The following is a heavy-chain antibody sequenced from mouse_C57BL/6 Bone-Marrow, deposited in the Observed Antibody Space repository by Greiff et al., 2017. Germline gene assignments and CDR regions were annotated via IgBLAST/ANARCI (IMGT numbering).Heavy chain of an antibody. CDR2: FHPYNDDT. CDR3: AITTVVAPYWYFDV. V-gene: IGHV1-47*01. Sequence: QVHVKQSGAELVKPGASVKMPCKASGYTFTTYPIEWMKQNHGKSLEWIGNFHPYNDDTKYNEKFKGKATLTVEKSSSTVYLELSRLTSDDSAVYYCAITTVVAPYWYFDVWGTGTTVTVSS. CDR1: GYTFTTYP. J-gene: IGHJ1*03. D-gene: IGHD1-1*01.